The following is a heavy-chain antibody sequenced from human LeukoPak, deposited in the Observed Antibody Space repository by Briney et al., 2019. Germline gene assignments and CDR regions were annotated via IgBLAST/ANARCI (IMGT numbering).Heavy chain of an antibody. Sequence: VASVKVSCKASGYTFTSYGISWVRQAPGQGLEWMGWISAYNGSTNYAQKLQGRVTMTTDTSTSTAYMELRSLRSDDTAVYYCATGNDYGGNSDYWGQGTLVTVSS. D-gene: IGHD4-23*01. CDR1: GYTFTSYG. V-gene: IGHV1-18*01. CDR2: ISAYNGST. CDR3: ATGNDYGGNSDY. J-gene: IGHJ4*02.